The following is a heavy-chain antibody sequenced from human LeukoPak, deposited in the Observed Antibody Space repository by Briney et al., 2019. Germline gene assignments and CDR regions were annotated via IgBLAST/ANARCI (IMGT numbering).Heavy chain of an antibody. J-gene: IGHJ4*02. Sequence: GGSLRLSCAASGFTFSSYGMHWVRQAPGKGLEGVAVIWYDGSNKYYADSVKGRFTISRDNSKNTLYLQMNSLRAEDTAVYYCARIPTTVTTEYYFDYWGQGTLVTVSS. CDR1: GFTFSSYG. CDR3: ARIPTTVTTEYYFDY. V-gene: IGHV3-33*08. D-gene: IGHD4-17*01. CDR2: IWYDGSNK.